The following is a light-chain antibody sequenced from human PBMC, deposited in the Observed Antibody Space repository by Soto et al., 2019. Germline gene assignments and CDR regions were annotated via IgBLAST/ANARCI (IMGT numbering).Light chain of an antibody. CDR1: PNIGIN. V-gene: IGKV3-15*01. CDR3: LEYNSWPRT. Sequence: EIVMTQSPATLSVSQGDRATLSCRASPNIGINFAWYQQRLGQVPRLLIYGASTRASGIPARFSGSGSGTEFTLTISSLQSEDVAVYYCLEYNSWPRTFGQGTKVEL. CDR2: GAS. J-gene: IGKJ1*01.